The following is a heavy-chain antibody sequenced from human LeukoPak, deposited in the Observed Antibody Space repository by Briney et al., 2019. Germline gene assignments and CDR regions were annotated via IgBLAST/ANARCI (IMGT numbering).Heavy chain of an antibody. Sequence: ASVKVSCKASGYTFTSYYMHWVRQAPGQGLEWMGIINPSGGSTSYAQKFQDRVTMTRDTSTSTVYMELSSLRSEDTAVYYCAREYRGYSPRGAFDIWGQGTMVTVSS. CDR3: AREYRGYSPRGAFDI. D-gene: IGHD5-18*01. V-gene: IGHV1-46*01. CDR1: GYTFTSYY. J-gene: IGHJ3*02. CDR2: INPSGGST.